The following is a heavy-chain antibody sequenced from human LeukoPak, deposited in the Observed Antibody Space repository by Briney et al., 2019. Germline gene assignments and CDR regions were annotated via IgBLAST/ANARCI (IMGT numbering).Heavy chain of an antibody. Sequence: PSETLSLTCAVSGGFISSGGYSWSWIRQPPGKGLEWIGYIYHSGSTYYNPSLKSRVTISVDRSKNQFSLKLSSVTAADTAVYYCARAIVFQQQLVPFFDYWGQGTLVTVSS. CDR2: IYHSGST. CDR1: GGFISSGGYS. J-gene: IGHJ4*02. D-gene: IGHD6-13*01. V-gene: IGHV4-30-2*01. CDR3: ARAIVFQQQLVPFFDY.